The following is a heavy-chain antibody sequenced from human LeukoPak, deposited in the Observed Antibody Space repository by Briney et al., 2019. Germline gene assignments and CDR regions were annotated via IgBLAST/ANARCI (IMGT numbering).Heavy chain of an antibody. CDR3: ARVYGSGSYHDYYCYYYMDV. D-gene: IGHD3-10*01. CDR2: IIPIFGTA. V-gene: IGHV1-69*06. J-gene: IGHJ6*03. CDR1: GGTFSSYA. Sequence: ASVKVSCKASGGTFSSYAISWVRQAPGQGLEWMGRIIPIFGTANHAQKFQGRVTITADKSTSTAYMELSSLRSEDTAVYYCARVYGSGSYHDYYCYYYMDVWGKGTTVTVSS.